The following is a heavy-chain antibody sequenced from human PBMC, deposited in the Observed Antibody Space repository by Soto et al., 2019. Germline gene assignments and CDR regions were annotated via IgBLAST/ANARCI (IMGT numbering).Heavy chain of an antibody. CDR3: AKDLGGSTYMYYVDC. J-gene: IGHJ4*02. V-gene: IGHV3-30*18. CDR1: GFTFSNYG. D-gene: IGHD3-16*01. Sequence: QVQLVESGGGVVQPGRSLRLSCAASGFTFSNYGIHWVHQAPGKGLEWVAVISYDGSNKYHADSVKGRFTISRDNSKNTLYLEMNSLRAEDTAVYHCAKDLGGSTYMYYVDCWGQGTLVTVSS. CDR2: ISYDGSNK.